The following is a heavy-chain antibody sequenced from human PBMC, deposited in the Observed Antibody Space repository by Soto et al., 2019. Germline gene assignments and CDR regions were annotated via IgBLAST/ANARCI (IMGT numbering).Heavy chain of an antibody. CDR1: GGTFSSYA. Sequence: ASVKVSCKASGGTFSSYAISWVRQAPGQGLEWMGGIIPIFGTANYAQKFQGRVTITADESTSTADMELSILISEDTAVYSCAREGMVRGVIIRDYYYYYMDVWGKGTTVTVSS. CDR2: IIPIFGTA. V-gene: IGHV1-69*13. D-gene: IGHD3-10*01. CDR3: AREGMVRGVIIRDYYYYYMDV. J-gene: IGHJ6*03.